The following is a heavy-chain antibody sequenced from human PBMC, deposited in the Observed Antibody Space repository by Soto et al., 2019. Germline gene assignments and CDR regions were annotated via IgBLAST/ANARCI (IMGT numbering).Heavy chain of an antibody. V-gene: IGHV1-8*01. CDR2: MNPTSGNT. J-gene: IGHJ4*02. CDR1: GYTFTSYD. Sequence: ASVKVSCKASGYTFTSYDINWVRQAPGQGLEWMGWMNPTSGNTGYAQKCQGRVTMTRNTSISTAYMELSSLRSEDTAVYYCARNGMVRGVIAFDYWGQGTLVTVSS. D-gene: IGHD3-10*01. CDR3: ARNGMVRGVIAFDY.